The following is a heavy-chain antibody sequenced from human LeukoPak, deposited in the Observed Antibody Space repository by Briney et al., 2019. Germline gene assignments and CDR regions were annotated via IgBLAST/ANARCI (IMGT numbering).Heavy chain of an antibody. CDR3: ARGTGSEAFDI. CDR2: IIPILGIA. CDR1: GGTFSSYA. V-gene: IGHV1-69*04. J-gene: IGHJ3*02. Sequence: SVKVSCKASGGTFSSYAISWVRQTPGQGLEWMGRIIPILGIANYAQKFQGRVTITADKSTSTAYMELSSLRSEDTAVYYCARGTGSEAFDIWGPGTMVTVSS. D-gene: IGHD2-15*01.